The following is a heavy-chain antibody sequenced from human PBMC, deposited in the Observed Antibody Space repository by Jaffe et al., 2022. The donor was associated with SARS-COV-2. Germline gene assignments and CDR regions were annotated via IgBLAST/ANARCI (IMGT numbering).Heavy chain of an antibody. D-gene: IGHD3-22*01. J-gene: IGHJ4*02. CDR2: IRSKAYGGTT. Sequence: EVQLVESGGGLVQPGRSLRLSCTASGFTFGDYAMSWVRQAPGKGLEWVGFIRSKAYGGTTEYAASVKGRFTISRDDSKSIAYLQMNSLKTEDTAVYYCTRGPDYYDSSGYAPIGYWGQGTLVTVSS. CDR1: GFTFGDYA. CDR3: TRGPDYYDSSGYAPIGY. V-gene: IGHV3-49*04.